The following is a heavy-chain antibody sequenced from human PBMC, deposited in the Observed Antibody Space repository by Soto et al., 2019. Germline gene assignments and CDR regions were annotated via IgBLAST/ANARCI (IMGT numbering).Heavy chain of an antibody. V-gene: IGHV3-7*01. Sequence: GGSLRLSCAASGFIFSSYWMSWVRQAPGKGLEWVANIKQAGSEKYYVDSVKGRFTISRDDAKNSLFLQMNSLRAEDTAVYYCATMGYLDVWGKGTTVTXSS. CDR1: GFIFSSYW. CDR2: IKQAGSEK. CDR3: ATMGYLDV. D-gene: IGHD2-8*01. J-gene: IGHJ6*03.